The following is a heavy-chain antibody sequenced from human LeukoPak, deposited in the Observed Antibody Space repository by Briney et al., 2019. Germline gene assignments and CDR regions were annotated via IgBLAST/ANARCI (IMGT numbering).Heavy chain of an antibody. D-gene: IGHD3-10*01. J-gene: IGHJ6*02. Sequence: PSETLSLTCAVYGGSFSGHYWSWIRQPPGKGLEWIGEINHSGSTNYNPSLKSRVTISVDTSKNQFSLKLSSVTAADTAVYYCARGLLWFGGYYYYGMDVWGQGTTVTVSS. CDR1: GGSFSGHY. CDR3: ARGLLWFGGYYYYGMDV. CDR2: INHSGST. V-gene: IGHV4-34*01.